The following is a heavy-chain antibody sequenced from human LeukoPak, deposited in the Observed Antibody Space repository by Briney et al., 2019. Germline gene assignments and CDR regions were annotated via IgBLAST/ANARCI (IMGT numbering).Heavy chain of an antibody. CDR2: INPNSGDT. J-gene: IGHJ3*02. CDR3: AEGYCSGGSCYTAYAFDI. CDR1: GYILTDYY. Sequence: ASVKVSCKASGYILTDYYMHWVRQAPGQGLEWMGWINPNSGDTNYAQKFQGRVTITADGSTSTAYMELSSLRSEDTAVYYCAEGYCSGGSCYTAYAFDIWGQGTMVTVSS. V-gene: IGHV1-2*02. D-gene: IGHD2-15*01.